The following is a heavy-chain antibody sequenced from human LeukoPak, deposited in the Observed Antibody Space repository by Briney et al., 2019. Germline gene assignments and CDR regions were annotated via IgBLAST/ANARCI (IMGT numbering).Heavy chain of an antibody. CDR3: ARGNVIMVRGVRDNYYYGMDV. Sequence: PSETLSLTCAGYGGSFSGYYWSWIRQPPGKGLEWIGEINHSGSTNYNPSLKSRVTISVDTSKNQFSLKLSSVTAADTAVYYCARGNVIMVRGVRDNYYYGMDVWGKGTTVTVSS. D-gene: IGHD3-10*01. CDR1: GGSFSGYY. J-gene: IGHJ6*04. V-gene: IGHV4-34*01. CDR2: INHSGST.